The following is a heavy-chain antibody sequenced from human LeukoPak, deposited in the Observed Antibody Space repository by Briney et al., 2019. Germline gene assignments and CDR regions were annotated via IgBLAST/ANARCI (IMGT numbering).Heavy chain of an antibody. CDR1: GFTFSSYS. Sequence: GSLRLSCAASGFTFSSYSMNWVRQAPGKGLEWVSSISSSSSYIYYADSVKGRFTISRDNSKNTLYLQMNSLRAEDTAVYYCAKDERSSWVYYYYMDVWGRGTTVTVSS. CDR2: ISSSSSYI. CDR3: AKDERSSWVYYYYMDV. V-gene: IGHV3-21*01. D-gene: IGHD6-13*01. J-gene: IGHJ6*03.